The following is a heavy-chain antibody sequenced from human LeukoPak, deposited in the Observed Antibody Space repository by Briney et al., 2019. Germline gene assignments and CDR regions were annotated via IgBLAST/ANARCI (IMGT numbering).Heavy chain of an antibody. Sequence: PGGSLRLSCAASGFTFYSYWMSWFRQAPGKGLEWVANIKQDGSEKYYVDSVKGRVTISRDNAKNLLYLQMNSLRAEDTAVYYCARDAAGSSWTDYWGQGTLVTVSS. D-gene: IGHD6-13*01. J-gene: IGHJ4*02. CDR3: ARDAAGSSWTDY. CDR1: GFTFYSYW. CDR2: IKQDGSEK. V-gene: IGHV3-7*01.